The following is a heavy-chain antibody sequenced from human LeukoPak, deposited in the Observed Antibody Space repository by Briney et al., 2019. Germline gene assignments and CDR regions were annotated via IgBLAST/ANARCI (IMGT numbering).Heavy chain of an antibody. Sequence: SETLSLTCTVSGGSISSVKDYWAWIRQPPGKGLEWIASGDYSGGTYYNPSLESRVTISADMSKNQVSLKLSFVTAADTAVYYCAREDGEEYSSGWYKRNYFDNWGQGTRVTVSS. CDR2: GDYSGGT. CDR3: AREDGEEYSSGWYKRNYFDN. J-gene: IGHJ4*02. CDR1: GGSISSVKDY. V-gene: IGHV4-39*07. D-gene: IGHD6-19*01.